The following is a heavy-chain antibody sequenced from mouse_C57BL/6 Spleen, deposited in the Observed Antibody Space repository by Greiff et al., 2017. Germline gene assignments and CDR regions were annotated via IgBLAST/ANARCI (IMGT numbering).Heavy chain of an antibody. CDR3: ARCITTVGAPFDY. J-gene: IGHJ2*01. Sequence: QVQLQEPGAELVKPGASVKLSCTASGYTFTSYCMHWVKQRPGRGLEWIGRIDPNGGGTKYNTKFKSKATLTVDKPSSTAYMQRSMLPSEDSAVYSCARCITTVGAPFDYWGQGTTLTVSS. CDR1: GYTFTSYC. V-gene: IGHV1-72*01. D-gene: IGHD1-1*01. CDR2: IDPNGGGT.